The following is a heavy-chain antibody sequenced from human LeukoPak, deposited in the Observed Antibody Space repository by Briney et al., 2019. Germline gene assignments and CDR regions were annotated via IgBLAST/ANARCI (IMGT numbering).Heavy chain of an antibody. J-gene: IGHJ4*02. Sequence: SGRSLRLSCAASGFTFSSYGMHWVRQAPGKGLEWVSYISSSSSTIYYADSVKGRFTISRDNAKNSLSLQMNSLRDEDTAVYYCAPQSRGFDYWGQGTLVTVSS. V-gene: IGHV3-48*02. CDR1: GFTFSSYG. D-gene: IGHD3-16*01. CDR3: APQSRGFDY. CDR2: ISSSSSTI.